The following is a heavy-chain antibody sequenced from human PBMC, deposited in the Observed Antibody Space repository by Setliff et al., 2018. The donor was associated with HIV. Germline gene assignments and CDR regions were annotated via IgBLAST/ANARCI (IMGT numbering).Heavy chain of an antibody. CDR2: IDYSGNT. J-gene: IGHJ5*01. CDR3: ARHRYRFGIDS. D-gene: IGHD3-16*01. CDR1: GGSISTNNYY. Sequence: SETLSLTCTVSGGSISTNNYYWAWIRQPPGKGLEWIGTIDYSGNTYYNASLRSRVIISGDMSKNQFSLNLNSVTASETAVYYCARHRYRFGIDSWGQGALVTVSS. V-gene: IGHV4-39*01.